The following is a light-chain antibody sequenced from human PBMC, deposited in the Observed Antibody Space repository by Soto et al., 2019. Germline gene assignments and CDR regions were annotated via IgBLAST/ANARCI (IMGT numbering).Light chain of an antibody. CDR2: GAS. J-gene: IGKJ4*01. Sequence: EIVMTQSPATLSVSPGERATLSCRASQSVGSSLAWYQQKPGQAPRLLIYGASTRATGIPARFSGSGSGTDFTLTISSLQPEDFATYYCQQYNSYPLTFGGGTKVDIK. V-gene: IGKV3-15*01. CDR3: QQYNSYPLT. CDR1: QSVGSS.